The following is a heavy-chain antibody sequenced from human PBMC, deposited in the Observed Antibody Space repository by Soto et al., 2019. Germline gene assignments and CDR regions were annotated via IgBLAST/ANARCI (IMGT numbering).Heavy chain of an antibody. D-gene: IGHD2-15*01. J-gene: IGHJ1*01. CDR3: ATEDHGSGRAGTFYH. Sequence: QVQLVESGGGVVQPGRSLRLSCAASGFIFSTRVMHWIRQAPGKGLEWVTGISIDGNNKHYADSVKGRFTVSRDNSKNTVYVQLDTLRVEYTAVYYCATEDHGSGRAGTFYHWGQGTLVTVS. CDR1: GFIFSTRV. V-gene: IGHV3-30-3*01. CDR2: ISIDGNNK.